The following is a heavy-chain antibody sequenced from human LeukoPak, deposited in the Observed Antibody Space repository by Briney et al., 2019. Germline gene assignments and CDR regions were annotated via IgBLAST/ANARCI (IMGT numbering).Heavy chain of an antibody. CDR1: GGSFSGYY. D-gene: IGHD3-9*01. CDR3: ARLPSLTGYYGVMIHS. Sequence: SETLSLTCAVYGGSFSGYYWSWIRQPPGKGLEWIGEINHGGSTNYNPSLKSRVTISVDTSKNQFSLKLSSVTAADTTVYYCARLPSLTGYYGVMIHSWGQGTLVTVSS. CDR2: INHGGST. V-gene: IGHV4-34*01. J-gene: IGHJ4*02.